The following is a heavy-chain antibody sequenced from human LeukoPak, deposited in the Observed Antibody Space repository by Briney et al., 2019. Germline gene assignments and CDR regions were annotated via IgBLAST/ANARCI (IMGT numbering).Heavy chain of an antibody. CDR2: IYYSGST. CDR1: GGSISSSSYY. J-gene: IGHJ4*02. D-gene: IGHD3-10*01. CDR3: ARVRPLVRGVIISQYYFDY. V-gene: IGHV4-39*07. Sequence: SETLSLTCTVSGGSISSSSYYWGWIRQPPGKGLEWRGSIYYSGSTYYNPSLKSRVTISVDTSKNQFSLKLSSVTAADTAVYYCARVRPLVRGVIISQYYFDYWGQGTLVTVSS.